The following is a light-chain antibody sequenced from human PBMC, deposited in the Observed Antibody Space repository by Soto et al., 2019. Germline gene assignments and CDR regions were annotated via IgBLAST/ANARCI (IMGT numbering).Light chain of an antibody. V-gene: IGLV3-9*01. CDR1: NIGGRN. CDR3: QVWDRSTVV. CDR2: RDT. J-gene: IGLJ3*02. Sequence: SYELTQPLSVSVALGQTATITCGGDNIGGRNVHWYQLNPGQAPVLVIYRDTNRPSGIPERFSGSNSGNTATLAISGVQAGDDADYYCQVWDRSTVVLGGGTKLTVL.